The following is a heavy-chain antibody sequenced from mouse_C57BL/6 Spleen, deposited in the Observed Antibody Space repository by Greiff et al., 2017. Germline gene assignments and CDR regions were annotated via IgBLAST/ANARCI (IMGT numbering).Heavy chain of an antibody. CDR2: IYPGDGDT. V-gene: IGHV1-82*01. CDR3: ARAQSY. Sequence: VKLQESGPELVKPGASVKISCKASGYAFSSSWMNWVKQRPGKGLEWIGRIYPGDGDTNYNGKFKGKATLTADTSSSTAYMQLSSLTSEDSAVYFCARAQSYWGQGTTLTVSS. J-gene: IGHJ2*01. CDR1: GYAFSSSW.